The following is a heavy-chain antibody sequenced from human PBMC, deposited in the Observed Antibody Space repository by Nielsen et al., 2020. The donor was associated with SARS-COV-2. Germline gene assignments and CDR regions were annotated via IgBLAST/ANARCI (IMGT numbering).Heavy chain of an antibody. V-gene: IGHV3-74*01. CDR2: INSDGSST. J-gene: IGHJ4*02. D-gene: IGHD5-18*01. CDR3: ARVPIPLWLVDY. CDR1: GFIFSSYW. Sequence: GGSLRLSCAASGFIFSSYWMHWVRQAPGKGLVWVSRINSDGSSTSYADSVKGRFTISRDNAKNTLYLQMNRLRAEDTAVYYCARVPIPLWLVDYWGQGTLVTVSS.